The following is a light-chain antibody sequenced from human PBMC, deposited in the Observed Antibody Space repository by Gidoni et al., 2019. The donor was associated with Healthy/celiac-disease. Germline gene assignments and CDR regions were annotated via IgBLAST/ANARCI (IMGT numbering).Light chain of an antibody. CDR2: LGS. CDR3: MQALQTRYT. J-gene: IGKJ2*01. Sequence: DSVMTTSPLPLPVTPGEPASIPCRSSQRLLHSNGYNYLDWYLQKPGQSPQLLIYLGSNRASGVPDRVSGSGSGIDFTLKISRVEAEDVGVYYCMQALQTRYTFGQGTKLEIK. V-gene: IGKV2-28*01. CDR1: QRLLHSNGYNY.